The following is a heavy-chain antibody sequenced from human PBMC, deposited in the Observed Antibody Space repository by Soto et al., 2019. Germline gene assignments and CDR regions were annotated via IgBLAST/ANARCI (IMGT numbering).Heavy chain of an antibody. CDR3: AKGKSTGDIDWFDP. Sequence: GGSLRLSCTASGLTLQNYAMAWVRQAPGKGLEWVSTLIGGHYGTAYSYSVKGRFTVSRDNSKNCLYLQMNSLGVEDTAMYFCAKGKSTGDIDWFDPWGQGSLVTVSS. CDR2: LIGGHYGT. D-gene: IGHD3-10*01. V-gene: IGHV3-23*01. J-gene: IGHJ5*02. CDR1: GLTLQNYA.